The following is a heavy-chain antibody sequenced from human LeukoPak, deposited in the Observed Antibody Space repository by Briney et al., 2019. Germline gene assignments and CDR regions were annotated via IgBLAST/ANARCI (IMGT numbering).Heavy chain of an antibody. CDR2: IIPIFGTA. J-gene: IGHJ5*02. CDR1: GGTFSSYA. CDR3: ARVVVVAANWFDP. D-gene: IGHD2-15*01. V-gene: IGHV1-69*13. Sequence: SVKVSCKASGGTFSSYAISWVRQAPGQGLEWMGGIIPIFGTANYAQKFQGRVTITADESTSTAYMELSSLRSEDTAVYYCARVVVVAANWFDPWGQGTLVTVSS.